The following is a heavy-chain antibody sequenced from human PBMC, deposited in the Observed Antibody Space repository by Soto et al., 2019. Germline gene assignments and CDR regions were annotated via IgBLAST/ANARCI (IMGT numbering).Heavy chain of an antibody. Sequence: PGGSLRLSCAASGFPFRSYAMSWVRQAPGRGLEWVSSISAGGGNIHYAESVKGRFTISRDNSQNTMNLQMNSLRAEDTAVYYCAKDRPAYGSGRFEHWGQGTLVTVSS. CDR3: AKDRPAYGSGRFEH. J-gene: IGHJ4*02. CDR2: ISAGGGNI. D-gene: IGHD3-10*01. V-gene: IGHV3-23*01. CDR1: GFPFRSYA.